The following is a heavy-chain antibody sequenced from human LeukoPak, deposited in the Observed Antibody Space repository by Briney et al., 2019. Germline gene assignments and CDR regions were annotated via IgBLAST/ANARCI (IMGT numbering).Heavy chain of an antibody. V-gene: IGHV3-53*01. CDR2: IYTGGTT. J-gene: IGHJ4*02. D-gene: IGHD3-10*01. CDR1: GFTVSSNY. CDR3: AGGGMVRGVFHYFDY. Sequence: GGSLRLSCAASGFTVSSNYMSWVRQAPGKGLEWVSVIYTGGTTFYADSVKGRFTISRDNSKNTLCLQMNSLRAEDTAVYYCAGGGMVRGVFHYFDYWGQGTLVTVSS.